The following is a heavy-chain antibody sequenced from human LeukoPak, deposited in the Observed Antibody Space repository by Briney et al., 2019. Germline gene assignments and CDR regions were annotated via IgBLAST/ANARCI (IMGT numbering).Heavy chain of an antibody. Sequence: GGSLRLSCAASGFTFRNYVIHWVRQAPGKGREWVAVTSSDLNVKLYADSVKGRFTISRDNSRSILYLQMNSLRPEDTAIYYCAREGYYGSGSPPSLYFDYWGQGTLVTVSS. CDR2: TSSDLNVK. CDR3: AREGYYGSGSPPSLYFDY. V-gene: IGHV3-30-3*01. J-gene: IGHJ4*02. D-gene: IGHD3-10*01. CDR1: GFTFRNYV.